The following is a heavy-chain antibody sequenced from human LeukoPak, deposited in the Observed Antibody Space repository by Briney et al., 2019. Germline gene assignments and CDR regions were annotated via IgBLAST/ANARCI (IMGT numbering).Heavy chain of an antibody. V-gene: IGHV1-8*01. Sequence: ASVKVSCKASGYTFTSYDINWVRQATGQGLEWMGWMNPNSGNTGYAQKFQGRVTMTRNTSISTAYMELSSLRSEDTAVYYCARAKLETYYYDSSGYSNAFDIWGQGTMVTVSS. D-gene: IGHD3-22*01. CDR1: GYTFTSYD. CDR2: MNPNSGNT. J-gene: IGHJ3*02. CDR3: ARAKLETYYYDSSGYSNAFDI.